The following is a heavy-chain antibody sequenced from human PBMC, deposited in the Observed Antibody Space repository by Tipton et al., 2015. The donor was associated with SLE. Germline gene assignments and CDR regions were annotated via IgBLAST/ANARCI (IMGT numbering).Heavy chain of an antibody. CDR2: ISWNSGSI. J-gene: IGHJ3*02. CDR3: AKDQGDILTGHRDAFDI. V-gene: IGHV3-9*01. CDR1: GFTFDDYA. Sequence: SLRLSCAASGFTFDDYAMHWVRQAPGKGLGWVSGISWNSGSIGYADSVKGRFTISRDNSKNTLYLQMNSLRAEDTAVYYCAKDQGDILTGHRDAFDIWGQGTMVTVSS. D-gene: IGHD3-9*01.